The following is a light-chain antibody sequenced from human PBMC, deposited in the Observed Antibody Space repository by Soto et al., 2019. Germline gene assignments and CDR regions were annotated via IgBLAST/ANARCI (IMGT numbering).Light chain of an antibody. CDR3: SSYAANDTCV. V-gene: IGLV2-8*01. CDR2: EIN. J-gene: IGLJ1*01. CDR1: SSDIGDSNY. Sequence: QSVLTQPPSASGSPGRSVTISCTGTSSDIGDSNYVSWYQQHPGNAPKLIMYEINKRPSGVPGRFSGSKSGNTASLTVSGLQAEDEADYYCSSYAANDTCVFGNGTKVTV.